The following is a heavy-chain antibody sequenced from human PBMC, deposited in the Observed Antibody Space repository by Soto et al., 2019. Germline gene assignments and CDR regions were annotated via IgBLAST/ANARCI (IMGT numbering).Heavy chain of an antibody. J-gene: IGHJ4*02. CDR1: GFTFSFYA. Sequence: PGGSLRLSCAASGFTFSFYAMHWVRQAPGKGLEWVAVISYNGRNKHYVDSVKGRFTISRDNSPDTLYLQMDSLRPDDTAVYYCARQAKIGDRSQFYFDSWGQGTLVTVSS. CDR2: ISYNGRNK. D-gene: IGHD3-16*01. V-gene: IGHV3-30*04. CDR3: ARQAKIGDRSQFYFDS.